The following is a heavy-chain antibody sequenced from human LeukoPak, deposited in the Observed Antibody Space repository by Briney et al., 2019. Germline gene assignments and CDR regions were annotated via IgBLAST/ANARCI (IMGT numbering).Heavy chain of an antibody. J-gene: IGHJ4*02. D-gene: IGHD3-22*01. V-gene: IGHV3-30*03. CDR3: ASPRYYYDSSGYYYFDF. Sequence: GGSLRLSCAASGFTFSSYGMPWVRQAPGKGLEWVAVISYDGSNKYYADSVKGRFTISRDNSKNTLYLQMNSLRAEDTAVYYCASPRYYYDSSGYYYFDFWGQGTLVTVSS. CDR2: ISYDGSNK. CDR1: GFTFSSYG.